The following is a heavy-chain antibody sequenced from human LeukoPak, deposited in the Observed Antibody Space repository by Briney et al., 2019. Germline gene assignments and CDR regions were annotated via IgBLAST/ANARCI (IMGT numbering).Heavy chain of an antibody. J-gene: IGHJ4*02. D-gene: IGHD3-16*01. CDR3: VRDQGGAVSY. V-gene: IGHV3-48*01. CDR1: GFTFSTYS. Sequence: GGSLRLSCAVSGFTFSTYSMNWVRQAPGKGLEWVSYISSLSGTIHYADSVTGRFIISRDNAKNSLFLQMNSLRAEDTAVYYCVRDQGGAVSYWGQGTLVTVPS. CDR2: ISSLSGTI.